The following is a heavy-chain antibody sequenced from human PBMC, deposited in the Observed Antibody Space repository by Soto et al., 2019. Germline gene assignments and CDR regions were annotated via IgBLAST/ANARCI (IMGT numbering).Heavy chain of an antibody. Sequence: ASETLSLTCSVSGGSVNSFYYWSWIRQPPGKGLEWLGYIYHTVSTNYQPSLTSRVTISLDTSKNQFSLNLNSVTAADTAVYYCARWGVAMDVWGQGXKVTVSS. CDR3: ARWGVAMDV. CDR1: GGSVNSFYY. V-gene: IGHV4-61*01. J-gene: IGHJ6*02. CDR2: IYHTVST. D-gene: IGHD3-16*01.